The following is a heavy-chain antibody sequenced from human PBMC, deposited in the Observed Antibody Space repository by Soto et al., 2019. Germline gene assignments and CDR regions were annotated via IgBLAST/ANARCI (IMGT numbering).Heavy chain of an antibody. D-gene: IGHD1-26*01. V-gene: IGHV3-30*18. CDR1: RFTFSSYG. J-gene: IGHJ6*02. Sequence: QVQLVESGGGVVQPGRSLRLSCAASRFTFSSYGMHWVRQAPGKGLEWVAVISYDGSNKYYADSVKGRFTISRDNSKNTLELQMNSLRAEDTAVYYCAKDVVVGATTGLGDYYDYYGMDVWGQGTTVTVSS. CDR2: ISYDGSNK. CDR3: AKDVVVGATTGLGDYYDYYGMDV.